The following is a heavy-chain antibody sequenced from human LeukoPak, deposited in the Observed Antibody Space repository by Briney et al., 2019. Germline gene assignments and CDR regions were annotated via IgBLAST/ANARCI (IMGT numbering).Heavy chain of an antibody. J-gene: IGHJ4*02. V-gene: IGHV1-24*01. CDR3: TACMRSSGYFSILL. CDR2: VDPEDGER. Sequence: ASVKVSCKVSGDTITELAMHWVRQAPGKGLEWMGGVDPEDGERVYAQKLQGRVTMTEDKSTDTAYMELSSLRSEDTAVYYCTACMRSSGYFSILLWGQEPLL. CDR1: GDTITELA. D-gene: IGHD3-22*01.